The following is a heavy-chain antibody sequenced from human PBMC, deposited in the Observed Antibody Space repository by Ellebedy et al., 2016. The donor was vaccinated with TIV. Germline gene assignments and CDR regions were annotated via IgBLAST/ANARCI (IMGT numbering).Heavy chain of an antibody. Sequence: SETLSLXXTVSGGSISSSSYYWGWIRQPPGKGLEWIGSIYYSGSTYYNPSLKSRVTISVDTSKNQFSLKLSSVTAADTAVYYCARLGFGELYLGWFDPWGQGTLVTVSS. D-gene: IGHD3-10*01. J-gene: IGHJ5*02. CDR3: ARLGFGELYLGWFDP. CDR1: GGSISSSSYY. V-gene: IGHV4-39*01. CDR2: IYYSGST.